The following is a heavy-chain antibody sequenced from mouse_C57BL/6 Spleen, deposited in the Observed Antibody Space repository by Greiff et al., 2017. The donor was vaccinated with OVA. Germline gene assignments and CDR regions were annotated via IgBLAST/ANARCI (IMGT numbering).Heavy chain of an antibody. V-gene: IGHV1-55*01. J-gene: IGHJ2*01. D-gene: IGHD2-1*01. CDR2: IYPGSGST. CDR1: GYTFTSYW. Sequence: QVQLQQPGAELVKPGASVKMSCKASGYTFTSYWITWVKQRPGQGLEWIGDIYPGSGSTNYNEKFKSKATLTVDTSSSTAYMQRSSLTSEDSAVDYGAREGDYYGNYDYWGQGTTLTVSS. CDR3: AREGDYYGNYDY.